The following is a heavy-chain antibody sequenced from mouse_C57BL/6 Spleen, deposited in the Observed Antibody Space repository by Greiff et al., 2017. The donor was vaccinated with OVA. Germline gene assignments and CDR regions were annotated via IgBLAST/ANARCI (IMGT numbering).Heavy chain of an antibody. D-gene: IGHD1-1*01. Sequence: VQLQQSGAELARPGASVKMSCKASGYTFTSYTMHWVKQRPGQGLEWIGYINPSSGYTKYNQKFKDKATLTADKSSSTAYMQLSSLTSEDSAVYYCARDGGSSFYAMDYWGQGTSVTVSS. J-gene: IGHJ4*01. V-gene: IGHV1-4*01. CDR1: GYTFTSYT. CDR3: ARDGGSSFYAMDY. CDR2: INPSSGYT.